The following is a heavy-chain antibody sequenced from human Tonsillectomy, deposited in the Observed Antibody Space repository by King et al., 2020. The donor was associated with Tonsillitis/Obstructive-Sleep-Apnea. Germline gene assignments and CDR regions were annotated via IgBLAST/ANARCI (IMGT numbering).Heavy chain of an antibody. D-gene: IGHD5-18*01. V-gene: IGHV3-23*04. CDR3: ADGLQHFGY. CDR1: GFTFSSYA. CDR2: ISSSGAGT. J-gene: IGHJ4*02. Sequence: VQLVESGGGLVQPGGSLRLSCAASGFTFSSYAMSWVRQAPGKGLEWVSGISSSGAGTYYADSVKGRFTISRDNSKNTRYLQVNSLRAEDTAVFYCADGLQHFGYWGQGTLVTVSS.